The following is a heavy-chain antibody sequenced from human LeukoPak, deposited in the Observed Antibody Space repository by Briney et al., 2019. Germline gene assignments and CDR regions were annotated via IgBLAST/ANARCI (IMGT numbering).Heavy chain of an antibody. CDR3: ARLFHPALSGNYPFDY. CDR1: GDSISSYY. D-gene: IGHD1-26*01. Sequence: SETLSLTCTVPGDSISSYYWSWIRQPPGKGLEWIAYIYYSGSTSYNPSLKSRVTISVDTSKNQFSLKLNSVTAADTAMYYCARLFHPALSGNYPFDYWGQGTLVTVSS. J-gene: IGHJ4*02. V-gene: IGHV4-59*01. CDR2: IYYSGST.